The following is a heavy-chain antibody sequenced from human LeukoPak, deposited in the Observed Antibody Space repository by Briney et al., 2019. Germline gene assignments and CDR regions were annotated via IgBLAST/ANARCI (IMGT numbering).Heavy chain of an antibody. CDR2: ISSSGGTI. J-gene: IGHJ4*02. CDR3: ASRDYDSSGFDY. Sequence: GGSLRLSCAASGFTFSDYYMSWIRQAPGKGLEWVSYISSSGGTIYYADSVKGRFTISRDNAKNSLYLQMNSLRAEDTAVYYCASRDYDSSGFDYWGQGTLVTVSS. V-gene: IGHV3-11*04. CDR1: GFTFSDYY. D-gene: IGHD3-22*01.